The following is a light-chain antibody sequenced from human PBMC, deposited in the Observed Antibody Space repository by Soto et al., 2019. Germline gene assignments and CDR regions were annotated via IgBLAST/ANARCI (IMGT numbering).Light chain of an antibody. J-gene: IGKJ3*01. CDR3: QQYDNPLFT. V-gene: IGKV1-33*01. CDR1: QDISNY. CDR2: DAS. Sequence: DIQRTQSPSSLSASVGDRVTITCQASQDISNYLNWYQQKPGKAPKLLIYDASNLETGVPSRFSGSGSGTDFTFTISSLQPVDIATYYCQQYDNPLFTFGPGTKVDIK.